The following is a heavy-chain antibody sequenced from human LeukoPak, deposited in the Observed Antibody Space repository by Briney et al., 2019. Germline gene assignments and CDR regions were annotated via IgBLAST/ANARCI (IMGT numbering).Heavy chain of an antibody. V-gene: IGHV4-34*01. Sequence: SETLSLTCAVYGGSFSGYYWSWIRQPPGKGLEWIGEINHSESTNYNPSLKSRVTISVDTSKNQFSLKLSSVTAADTAVYYCARGRTYYYGSGSYYNSRPYYYYGMDVWGQGTTVTVSS. CDR2: INHSEST. J-gene: IGHJ6*02. CDR3: ARGRTYYYGSGSYYNSRPYYYYGMDV. D-gene: IGHD3-10*01. CDR1: GGSFSGYY.